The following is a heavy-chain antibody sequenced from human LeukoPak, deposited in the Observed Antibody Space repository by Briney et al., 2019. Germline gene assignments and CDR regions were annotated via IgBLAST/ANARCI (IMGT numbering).Heavy chain of an antibody. CDR2: IYYSGST. J-gene: IGHJ6*03. CDR1: GGSISSSSYY. CDR3: ARGGGLNYYYYYMDV. Sequence: SETLSLTCTVSGGSISSSSYYWSWIRQPPGKGLEWIGYIYYSGSTNYNPSLKSRVTISVDTSKNQFSLKLSSVTAADTAVYYCARGGGLNYYYYYMDVWGKRTTVTISS. D-gene: IGHD3-16*01. V-gene: IGHV4-61*01.